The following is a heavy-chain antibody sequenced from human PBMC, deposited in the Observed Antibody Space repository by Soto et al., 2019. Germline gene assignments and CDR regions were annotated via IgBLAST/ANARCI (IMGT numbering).Heavy chain of an antibody. D-gene: IGHD2-2*01. CDR1: GGSFSGYY. CDR2: INHSGST. V-gene: IGHV4-34*01. CDR3: ARRRGQLLLRRYYFDY. Sequence: PSETLSLTCAVYGGSFSGYYWSWIRQSPGKGLEWIGEINHSGSTNYNPSLKSRVTISVDTSKIQFSLKLSSVTAADTAVYYCARRRGQLLLRRYYFDYWGQGTLVTVSS. J-gene: IGHJ4*02.